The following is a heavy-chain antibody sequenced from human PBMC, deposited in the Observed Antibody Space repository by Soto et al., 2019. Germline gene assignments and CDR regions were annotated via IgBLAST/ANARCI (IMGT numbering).Heavy chain of an antibody. D-gene: IGHD3-9*01. CDR3: AKLTYFDWLLSGGPSDDAFDI. J-gene: IGHJ3*02. CDR1: GFTFSSYA. Sequence: PGGSLRLSCAASGFTFSSYAMSWVRQAPGKGLEWVSAISGSGGSTYYADSVKGRFTISRDNSKNTLYLQMNSLRAEDTAVYYCAKLTYFDWLLSGGPSDDAFDIWGQGTMVTVSS. V-gene: IGHV3-23*01. CDR2: ISGSGGST.